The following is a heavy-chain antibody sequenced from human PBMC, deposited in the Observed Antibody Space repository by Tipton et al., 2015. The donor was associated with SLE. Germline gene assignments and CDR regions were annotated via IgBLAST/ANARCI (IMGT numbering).Heavy chain of an antibody. Sequence: SLRLSCAASGFTFSSYAMHWVRQAPGKGLEWVAVISYDGSNKYYADSVKGRFTISRDNSKHTAYLQMNSLRPDDTAVYYCARETSGSSSIHNSYGLDVWGQGTTVTVSS. D-gene: IGHD6-6*01. J-gene: IGHJ6*02. CDR2: ISYDGSNK. V-gene: IGHV3-30*04. CDR3: ARETSGSSSIHNSYGLDV. CDR1: GFTFSSYA.